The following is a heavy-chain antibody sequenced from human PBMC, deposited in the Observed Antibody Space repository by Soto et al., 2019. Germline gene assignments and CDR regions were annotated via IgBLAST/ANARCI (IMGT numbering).Heavy chain of an antibody. Sequence: ASVKVSCKASGYTFTGYYMHWVRQAPGQGLEWMGWINPISGGTNYAQKFQDWVTMTRDTSISTAYMELSRLRSDDTAVYYCARDMDEGSGYRPNYGVDVWGQGTTVTVSS. CDR3: ARDMDEGSGYRPNYGVDV. CDR1: GYTFTGYY. D-gene: IGHD3-3*01. V-gene: IGHV1-2*04. CDR2: INPISGGT. J-gene: IGHJ6*02.